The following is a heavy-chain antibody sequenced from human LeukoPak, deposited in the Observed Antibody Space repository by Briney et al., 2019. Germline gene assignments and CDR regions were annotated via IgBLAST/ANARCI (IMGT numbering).Heavy chain of an antibody. Sequence: GGSLRLSCAASGFTFSIYEMNWVRQAPGKGLEWVSYISSSRSNTIYYADSVKGRFTISRDDAKNTMYLQMDSLRAEDTAVYYCARVVSYYGSSYRLLDLWGRGTLVTVSS. D-gene: IGHD3-10*01. CDR1: GFTFSIYE. V-gene: IGHV3-48*03. J-gene: IGHJ2*01. CDR3: ARVVSYYGSSYRLLDL. CDR2: ISSSRSNTI.